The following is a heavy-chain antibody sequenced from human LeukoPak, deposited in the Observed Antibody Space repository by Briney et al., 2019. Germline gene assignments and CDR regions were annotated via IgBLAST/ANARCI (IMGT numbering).Heavy chain of an antibody. D-gene: IGHD2-8*01. CDR3: ARVGSNGVYYLGDDAFDI. J-gene: IGHJ3*02. V-gene: IGHV4-39*07. CDR1: GGSISSSSYY. Sequence: SETLSLTCTVSGGSISSSSYYWGWIRQPPGKGLEWIGEINHSGSTNYNPTLKSRVTMSVDTSKNQFSLKLSSVTAADTAMYYFARVGSNGVYYLGDDAFDIWGQGTMVIVSS. CDR2: INHSGST.